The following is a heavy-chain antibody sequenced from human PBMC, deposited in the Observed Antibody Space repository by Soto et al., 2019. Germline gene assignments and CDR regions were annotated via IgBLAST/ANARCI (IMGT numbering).Heavy chain of an antibody. J-gene: IGHJ4*02. CDR3: ARAPPYPVD. CDR1: GGSISSGGYY. V-gene: IGHV4-31*03. CDR2: IYYSGGT. D-gene: IGHD2-21*01. Sequence: QVQLQESGPGLVKPSQTLSLTCTVSGGSISSGGYYWSGIRQHPGKGLEWIGYIYYSGGTYYNPSLRSRVTIPVPTPKNQSPLPLSSVTAADTAVYYGARAPPYPVDWGQGTLLTVSS.